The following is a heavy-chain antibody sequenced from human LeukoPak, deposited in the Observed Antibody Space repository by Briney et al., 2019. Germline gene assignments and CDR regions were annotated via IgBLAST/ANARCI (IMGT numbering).Heavy chain of an antibody. J-gene: IGHJ4*02. CDR3: YCSGGD. Sequence: PSETLSLTCAVYGGSFSGYYWSWIRQPPGKGLEWIGEINHSGSINYNPSLKSRVTISVDTSKNQFSLKLSSVTAADTAVYYCYCSGGDWGQGTLVTVSS. D-gene: IGHD2-15*01. CDR1: GGSFSGYY. V-gene: IGHV4-34*03. CDR2: INHSGSI.